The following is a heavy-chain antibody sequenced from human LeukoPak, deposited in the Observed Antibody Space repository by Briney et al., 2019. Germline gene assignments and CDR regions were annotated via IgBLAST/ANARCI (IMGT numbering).Heavy chain of an antibody. Sequence: PSETLSLTCTVSGGSISSYYWSWIRQPPGKGLEWIGYLYYSGSTNYNPSLKSRVTISVDTSKNQFSLKLSSLTAADTAEYYCARSGYCSGGSCIDAFDIWGQGTMVTVSS. J-gene: IGHJ3*02. CDR3: ARSGYCSGGSCIDAFDI. V-gene: IGHV4-59*01. CDR1: GGSISSYY. CDR2: LYYSGST. D-gene: IGHD2-15*01.